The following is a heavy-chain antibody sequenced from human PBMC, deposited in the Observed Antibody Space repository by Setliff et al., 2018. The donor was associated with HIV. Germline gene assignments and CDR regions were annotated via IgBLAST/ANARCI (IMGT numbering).Heavy chain of an antibody. J-gene: IGHJ4*02. CDR2: IIPMSGIT. CDR3: AKNLYSSRWSPLDY. V-gene: IGHV1-69*10. Sequence: SVKVSCKASGGTSSSYGISWARQAPGQGLEWMGGIIPMSGITNYAQKFQGRVTITAENSTNTAYMELNSLRSEDTAVYYCAKNLYSSRWSPLDYWGQGTLVTVSS. CDR1: GGTSSSYG. D-gene: IGHD6-13*01.